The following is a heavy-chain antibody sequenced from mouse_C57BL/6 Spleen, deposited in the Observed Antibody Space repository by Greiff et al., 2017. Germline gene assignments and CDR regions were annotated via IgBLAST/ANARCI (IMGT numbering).Heavy chain of an antibody. CDR2: IYPGDGDT. CDR1: GYAFSSYW. J-gene: IGHJ2*01. V-gene: IGHV1-80*01. Sequence: QVQLQQSGAELVKPGASVKISCKASGYAFSSYWMNWVKQRPGKGLEWIGQIYPGDGDTNYNGKFKGKATLTADKSSSTAYMQLSSLTSEDSAVXFCARYYYGNSPFDYWGQGTTLTVSS. CDR3: ARYYYGNSPFDY. D-gene: IGHD2-1*01.